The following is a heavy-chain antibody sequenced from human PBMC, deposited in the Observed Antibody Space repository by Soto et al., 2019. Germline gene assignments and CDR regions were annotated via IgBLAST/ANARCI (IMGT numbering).Heavy chain of an antibody. CDR3: ARDADSSDNWDAFDI. CDR2: LSNTGDST. J-gene: IGHJ3*02. CDR1: GFSFSLYA. D-gene: IGHD3-22*01. V-gene: IGHV3-23*01. Sequence: EVQLLESGGGLVQPGGSLRLSCAASGFSFSLYAMSWVRQAPGKGLEWVSSLSNTGDSTYYEDSVKGRFTIFRDNPKNTLYLQMISLRAEDTAIYYCARDADSSDNWDAFDIWGQGTVVTVSS.